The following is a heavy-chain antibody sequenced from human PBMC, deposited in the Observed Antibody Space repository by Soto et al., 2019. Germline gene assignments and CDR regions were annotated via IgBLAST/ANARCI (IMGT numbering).Heavy chain of an antibody. CDR2: ISAYNGNT. CDR3: AVDLRDRQQLGDAFEL. V-gene: IGHV1-18*01. D-gene: IGHD6-13*01. CDR1: GYTFTSYG. Sequence: QVQLVQSGAEVKKPGASVKVSCKASGYTFTSYGISWVRQAPGQGLEWMGWISAYNGNTNYAQKLQGRVTMTTDTSKRQAYMELRSLRSEDTGVYYCAVDLRDRQQLGDAFELWGQGTMVTVSS. J-gene: IGHJ3*01.